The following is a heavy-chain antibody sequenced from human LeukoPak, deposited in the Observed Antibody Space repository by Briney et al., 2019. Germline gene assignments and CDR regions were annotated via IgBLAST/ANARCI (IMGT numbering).Heavy chain of an antibody. CDR1: GGSFSGYY. D-gene: IGHD3-9*01. CDR2: INHSGST. Sequence: SETLSLTCAVYGGSFSGYYWSWIRRPPGKGLEWIGEINHSGSTNYNPSLKSRVTISVDTSKNQFSLKLSSVTAADTAVYYCARVGDILTGYYNWVDYWGQGALVTVSS. CDR3: ARVGDILTGYYNWVDY. J-gene: IGHJ4*02. V-gene: IGHV4-34*01.